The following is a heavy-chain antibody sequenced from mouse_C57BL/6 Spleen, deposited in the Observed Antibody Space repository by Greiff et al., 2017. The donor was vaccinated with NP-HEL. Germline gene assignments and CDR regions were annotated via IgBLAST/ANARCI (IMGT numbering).Heavy chain of an antibody. CDR1: GYTFTSYW. V-gene: IGHV1-52*01. CDR3: ARVNYDYAFYAMDY. J-gene: IGHJ4*01. CDR2: IDPSDSET. Sequence: VQLQQSGAELVRPGSSVKLSCKASGYTFTSYWMHWVKQRPIQGLEWIGNIDPSDSETHYNQKFKDKATLTVDKSSSTAYMQLSSLTSEDSAVYYCARVNYDYAFYAMDYWGQGTSVTVSS. D-gene: IGHD2-4*01.